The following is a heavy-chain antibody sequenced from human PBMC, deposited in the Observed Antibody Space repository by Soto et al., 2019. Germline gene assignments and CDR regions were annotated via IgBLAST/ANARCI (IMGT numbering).Heavy chain of an antibody. V-gene: IGHV4-59*08. Sequence: SETLCLTCTVSAGSIITYYWSWIRQPPGKGLEWIGYIYYSGSTNYNPSLKSRVTISVDTSKNQFSLKLTSVTTADTAVYYCARFNYCNSETSCYYYYGMDVWGQGTTVSVSS. J-gene: IGHJ6*02. CDR2: IYYSGST. CDR1: AGSIITYY. CDR3: ARFNYCNSETSCYYYYGMDV. D-gene: IGHD2-2*01.